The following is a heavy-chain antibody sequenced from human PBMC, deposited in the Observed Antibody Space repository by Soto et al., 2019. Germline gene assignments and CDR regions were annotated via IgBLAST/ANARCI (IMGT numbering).Heavy chain of an antibody. D-gene: IGHD3-10*01. CDR3: ARVVQKDGGLLSNYYYGMDV. J-gene: IGHJ6*02. CDR2: IYYSGST. Sequence: PSETLSLTCTVSGGSMRNVYWSWIRQPPGKRLEWIGYIYYSGSTNYNPSLKSRVTISVDTSKNQFSLKLSSVTAADTAVYYCARVVQKDGGLLSNYYYGMDVWGQGTTVTVSS. CDR1: GGSMRNVY. V-gene: IGHV4-59*01.